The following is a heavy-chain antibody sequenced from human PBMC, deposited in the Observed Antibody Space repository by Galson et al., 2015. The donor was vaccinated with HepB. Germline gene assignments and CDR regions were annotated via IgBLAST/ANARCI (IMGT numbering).Heavy chain of an antibody. CDR1: GFTFSSYW. CDR3: AKLIHFPGIGVDS. D-gene: IGHD2-8*01. CDR2: PSSDGSSI. V-gene: IGHV3-74*01. J-gene: IGHJ4*02. Sequence: SLRLSCAAPGFTFSSYWMHWVRQAPGKGPVRVSRPSSDGSSISYADSVKGRFTTSRDNAKNTLYLQMNSLRAEDTAVYYCAKLIHFPGIGVDSWGQGTLVTVSS.